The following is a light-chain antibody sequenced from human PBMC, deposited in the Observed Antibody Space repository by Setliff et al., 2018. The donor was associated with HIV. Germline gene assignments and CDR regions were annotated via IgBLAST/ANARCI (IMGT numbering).Light chain of an antibody. CDR3: LLYYGGAPPWV. Sequence: QALVTQEPSLTVSPGGTVTLTCASTTGAVTSTHNPYWFQQKPGQAPRTLIYGASNKHSWTPARFSGSLLGDKAALTLSGVQPEDEAEYYCLLYYGGAPPWVFGGGTKVTVL. J-gene: IGLJ3*02. V-gene: IGLV7-43*01. CDR2: GAS. CDR1: TGAVTSTHN.